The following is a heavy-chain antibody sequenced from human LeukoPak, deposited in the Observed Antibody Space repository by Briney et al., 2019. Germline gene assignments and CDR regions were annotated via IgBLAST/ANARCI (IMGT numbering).Heavy chain of an antibody. J-gene: IGHJ4*02. V-gene: IGHV1-69*05. CDR2: IIPIFGTA. D-gene: IGHD5-24*01. CDR3: AREVGDGYLYYFGY. CDR1: GGTFSSYA. Sequence: ASVKVSCKASGGTFSSYAISWVRQAPGQGLEWMGRIIPIFGTANYAQKFQGRVTITTDESTSTAYMELSSLRSEDTAVYYCAREVGDGYLYYFGYWGQGTLVTVSS.